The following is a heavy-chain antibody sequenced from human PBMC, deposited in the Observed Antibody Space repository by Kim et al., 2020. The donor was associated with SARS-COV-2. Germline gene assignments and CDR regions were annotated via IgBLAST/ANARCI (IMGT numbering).Heavy chain of an antibody. V-gene: IGHV1-18*01. D-gene: IGHD3-3*01. J-gene: IGHJ6*03. Sequence: ASVKVSCKASGYTFTSYGISWVRQAPGQGLEWMGWISAYNGNTNYAQKLQGRVTMTTDTSTSTAYMELRSLRSDDTAVYYCARGCPTTLEWLSPYYYYYYYMDVWGKGTTVTVSS. CDR2: ISAYNGNT. CDR3: ARGCPTTLEWLSPYYYYYYYMDV. CDR1: GYTFTSYG.